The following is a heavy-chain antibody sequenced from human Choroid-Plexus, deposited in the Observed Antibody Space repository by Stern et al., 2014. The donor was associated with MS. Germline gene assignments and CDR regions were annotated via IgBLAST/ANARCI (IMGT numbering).Heavy chain of an antibody. CDR1: GYIFTGYY. Sequence: QVQLVQSGAEVKKPGASVKVSCKTSGYIFTGYYIHWVRQAPGQGLEWMGWINPKNGGTKYPQEFQGRVTMSRDTSISTAYVELSSLTSDDTAVYYCARDQRGITIFGVVTDYYYLGMDVWGQGTTVTVSS. CDR2: INPKNGGT. V-gene: IGHV1-2*02. J-gene: IGHJ6*02. D-gene: IGHD3-3*01. CDR3: ARDQRGITIFGVVTDYYYLGMDV.